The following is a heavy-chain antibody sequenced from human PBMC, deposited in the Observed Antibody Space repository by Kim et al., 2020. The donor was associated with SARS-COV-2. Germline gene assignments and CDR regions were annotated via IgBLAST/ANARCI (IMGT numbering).Heavy chain of an antibody. CDR1: GFTFDDYA. CDR2: ISWNSGSI. J-gene: IGHJ6*02. D-gene: IGHD1-26*01. CDR3: AKDINGMVIWGVGERYYYGMDV. Sequence: GGSLRLSCAASGFTFDDYAMHWVRQAPGKGLEWVSGISWNSGSIGYADSVKGRFTISRDNAKNSLYLQMNSLRAEDTALYYCAKDINGMVIWGVGERYYYGMDVWGQGTTVTVSS. V-gene: IGHV3-9*01.